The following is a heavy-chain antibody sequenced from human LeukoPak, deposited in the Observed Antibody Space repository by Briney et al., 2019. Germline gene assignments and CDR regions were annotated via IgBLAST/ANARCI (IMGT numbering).Heavy chain of an antibody. CDR2: INPNRGGT. J-gene: IGHJ6*02. CDR1: GYTFTGYY. V-gene: IGHV1-2*02. Sequence: ASVKVSCKASGYTFTGYYMHWVRQAPGQGLEWMGWINPNRGGTNYAQKFQGRVTMTRDTSISTAYMELSRLRSDDTAVYYCARATTVTTTNYYYYYGMDVWAKGPRSPSP. CDR3: ARATTVTTTNYYYYYGMDV. D-gene: IGHD4-17*01.